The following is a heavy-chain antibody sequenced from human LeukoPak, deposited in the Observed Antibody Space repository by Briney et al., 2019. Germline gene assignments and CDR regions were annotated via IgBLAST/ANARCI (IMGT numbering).Heavy chain of an antibody. V-gene: IGHV3-66*01. CDR1: GFTVSSNY. J-gene: IGHJ4*02. D-gene: IGHD5-18*01. CDR2: IYSGGST. CDR3: ARGGVYSYGNYFDY. Sequence: PGGSLRLSCAASGFTVSSNYMSWVRQAPGKGLEWVSIIYSGGSTFYADSVKGRFTISRDNSKNTLYLQMNSLRAEDTAVYYCARGGVYSYGNYFDYWGQGTLVTVSS.